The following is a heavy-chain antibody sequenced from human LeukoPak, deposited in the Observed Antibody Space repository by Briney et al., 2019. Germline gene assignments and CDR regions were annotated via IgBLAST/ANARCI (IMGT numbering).Heavy chain of an antibody. CDR1: GFTFDDYA. J-gene: IGHJ4*02. Sequence: GGSLRLSCAASGFTFDDYAMHWARQAPGKGLEWVSGISWNSGSIGYADSVKGRFTISRDNAKNSLYLQMNSLRAEDTALYYCAKDVRYFDWLFAFDYWGQGTLVTVSS. CDR3: AKDVRYFDWLFAFDY. V-gene: IGHV3-9*01. CDR2: ISWNSGSI. D-gene: IGHD3-9*01.